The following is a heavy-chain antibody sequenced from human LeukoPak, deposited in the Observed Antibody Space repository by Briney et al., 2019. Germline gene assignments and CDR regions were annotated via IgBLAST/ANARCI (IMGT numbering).Heavy chain of an antibody. V-gene: IGHV1-2*02. CDR2: INPNSGGA. D-gene: IGHD6-19*01. CDR3: AKGRVVAGSKSLTYHWLDP. J-gene: IGHJ5*02. CDR1: GYTFTGYY. Sequence: ASVKVSCKASGYTFTGYYIHWVRQAPGQGLEWVGWINPNSGGAKYAQKFQDGVTMTRDTSISTAYMGLSRLRSDDTAVYCCAKGRVVAGSKSLTYHWLDPWGQGTLVTVSS.